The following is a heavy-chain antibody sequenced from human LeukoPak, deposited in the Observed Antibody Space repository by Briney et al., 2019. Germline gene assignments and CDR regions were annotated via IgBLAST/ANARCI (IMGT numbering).Heavy chain of an antibody. V-gene: IGHV1-46*01. CDR2: INPSGGST. Sequence: WASVKVSCKASGYTFTSYDINWVRQAPGQGLEWMGIINPSGGSTSYAQKFQGRVTMTRDTSTSTVYMELSSLRSEDTAVYYCASNGYCSGGSCYLLDYWGQGTLVTVSS. CDR3: ASNGYCSGGSCYLLDY. D-gene: IGHD2-15*01. CDR1: GYTFTSYD. J-gene: IGHJ4*02.